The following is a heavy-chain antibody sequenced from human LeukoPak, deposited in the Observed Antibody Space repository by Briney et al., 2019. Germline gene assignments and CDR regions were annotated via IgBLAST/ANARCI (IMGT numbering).Heavy chain of an antibody. Sequence: ASVKVSCKASGYTFNNHYMYWVRQVPGQGLEWMGVINPSGGSTSYAQKFQGRVTMTRDTSTSTVYMELSSLRSEDTAVYYCARDHGEPPAFDIWGQGTMVTVSS. V-gene: IGHV1-46*02. D-gene: IGHD1-26*01. J-gene: IGHJ3*02. CDR3: ARDHGEPPAFDI. CDR2: INPSGGST. CDR1: GYTFNNHY.